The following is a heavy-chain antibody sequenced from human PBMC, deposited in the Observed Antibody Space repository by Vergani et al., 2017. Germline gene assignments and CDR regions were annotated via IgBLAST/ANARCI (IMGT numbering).Heavy chain of an antibody. V-gene: IGHV1-46*03. CDR3: ARGDCGILTGYRY. J-gene: IGHJ4*02. CDR1: GYTFSNDY. Sequence: QVQVVQSGAEVKKSGASVKVSCKTSGYTFSNDYMHWVRQAPGQGLEWMGIINPSGGHTNYAQKFQGRATITRDTSTSTVYMELSSLRSEDTAIYYCARGDCGILTGYRYWGQAALVTVSA. CDR2: INPSGGHT. D-gene: IGHD3-9*01.